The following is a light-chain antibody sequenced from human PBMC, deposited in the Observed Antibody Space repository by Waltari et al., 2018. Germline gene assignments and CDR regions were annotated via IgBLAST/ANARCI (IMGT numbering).Light chain of an antibody. Sequence: SCRASQSVGTYLAWYQQRPGQSPRLLIYAASYMATGIPARFSGSGSETDFTLTISSLQPEDFAVYYCQQRRNWPLTFGGGTRVQI. CDR3: QQRRNWPLT. CDR2: AAS. J-gene: IGKJ4*01. CDR1: QSVGTY. V-gene: IGKV3-11*01.